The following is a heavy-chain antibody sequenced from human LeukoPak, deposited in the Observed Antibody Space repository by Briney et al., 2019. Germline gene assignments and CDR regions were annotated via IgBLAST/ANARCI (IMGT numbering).Heavy chain of an antibody. CDR2: ISGSGGST. Sequence: GGSLRLSCAASGFTFSSYGMSWVRQAPGKGLEWVSAISGSGGSTYYADSVKGRFTISRDNSKNTLYLQMNSLRAEDTAVYYCAKDGFVPPPHSRRSGRPYYYDDWGQGTLVTVSS. V-gene: IGHV3-23*01. J-gene: IGHJ4*02. CDR1: GFTFSSYG. CDR3: AKDGFVPPPHSRRSGRPYYYDD. D-gene: IGHD1-26*01.